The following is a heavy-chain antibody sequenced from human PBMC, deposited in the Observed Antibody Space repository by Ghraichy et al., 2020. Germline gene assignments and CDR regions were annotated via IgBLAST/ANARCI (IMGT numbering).Heavy chain of an antibody. D-gene: IGHD3-3*01. CDR1: GFTFSSYS. CDR3: ASAYDFWSGYYRDDYYYYGMDV. CDR2: ISSSSSYI. J-gene: IGHJ6*02. V-gene: IGHV3-21*01. Sequence: GGSLRLSCAASGFTFSSYSMNWVRQAPGKGLEWVSSISSSSSYIYYADSVKGRFTISRDNAKNSLYLQMNSLRAEDTAVYYCASAYDFWSGYYRDDYYYYGMDVWGQGTTVTVSS.